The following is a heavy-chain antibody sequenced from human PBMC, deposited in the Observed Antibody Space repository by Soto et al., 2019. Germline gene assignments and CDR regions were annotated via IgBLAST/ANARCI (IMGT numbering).Heavy chain of an antibody. CDR3: ARGSLRFLEWLPYPYYFDY. J-gene: IGHJ4*02. CDR2: INHSGST. CDR1: GGSFSGYY. D-gene: IGHD3-3*01. Sequence: QVQLQQWGAGLLKPSETLSLTCAVYGGSFSGYYWSWIRQPPGKGLEWIGEINHSGSTNYNPSLKSRVTILVDTSKNQFSLKLSSVTAADTAVYYCARGSLRFLEWLPYPYYFDYWGQGTLVTVSS. V-gene: IGHV4-34*01.